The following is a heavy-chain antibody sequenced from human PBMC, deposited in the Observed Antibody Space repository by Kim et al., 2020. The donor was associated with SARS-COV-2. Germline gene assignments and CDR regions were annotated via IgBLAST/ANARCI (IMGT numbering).Heavy chain of an antibody. J-gene: IGHJ6*02. CDR2: IYYSGST. CDR3: ARDPIAVAGSQTTYYYYGMDV. V-gene: IGHV4-31*03. CDR1: GGSISSGGYY. D-gene: IGHD6-19*01. Sequence: SETLSLTCTVSGGSISSGGYYWSWIRQHPGKGLEWIGYIYYSGSTYYNPSLKSRVTISVDTSKNQFSLKLSSVTAADTAVYYCARDPIAVAGSQTTYYYYGMDVWGQGTTVTVSS.